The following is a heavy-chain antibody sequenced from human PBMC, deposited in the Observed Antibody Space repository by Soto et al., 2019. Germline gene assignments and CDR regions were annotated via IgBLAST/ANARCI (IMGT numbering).Heavy chain of an antibody. CDR2: FGGSGGT. V-gene: IGHV3-23*01. Sequence: EVQVLESGGGLVQLGGSLRLSCVGSGFIFSNYAMAWVRQAPGKGLEWVSGFGGSGGTYYADSVKGRYTISRDNSKNTLYLQMNSLRVEDTAVYYCAKSQSSLYYMDVWGKGTAGTVSS. J-gene: IGHJ6*03. CDR1: GFIFSNYA. CDR3: AKSQSSLYYMDV.